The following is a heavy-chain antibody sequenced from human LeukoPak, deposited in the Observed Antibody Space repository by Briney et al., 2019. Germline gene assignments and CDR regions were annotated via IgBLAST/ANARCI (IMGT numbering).Heavy chain of an antibody. CDR3: TTYVVVVADDAFDT. Sequence: GGSLRLSCAASGFTFSNAWMSWVRQAPGKGLEWVGRIKSKTDGGTTDYAAPVKGRFTISRDDSKNTLYLQMNSLKTEDTAVYYCTTYVVVVADDAFDTWGQGTMVTVSS. V-gene: IGHV3-15*01. J-gene: IGHJ3*02. CDR2: IKSKTDGGTT. D-gene: IGHD2-15*01. CDR1: GFTFSNAW.